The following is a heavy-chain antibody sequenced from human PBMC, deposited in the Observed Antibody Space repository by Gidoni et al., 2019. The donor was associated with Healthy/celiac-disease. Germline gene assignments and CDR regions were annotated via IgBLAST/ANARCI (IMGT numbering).Heavy chain of an antibody. J-gene: IGHJ4*02. D-gene: IGHD4-17*01. Sequence: EVQLVESGGGLVQPGRSLRLSCAASGFTFDDYAMHWVRQAPGKGLEWVSGISWNSGSIGYADSVKGRFTISRDNAKNSLYLQMNSLRAEDTALYYCAKDKGEYGDYGPVYDYWGQGTLVTVSS. CDR3: AKDKGEYGDYGPVYDY. CDR1: GFTFDDYA. CDR2: ISWNSGSI. V-gene: IGHV3-9*01.